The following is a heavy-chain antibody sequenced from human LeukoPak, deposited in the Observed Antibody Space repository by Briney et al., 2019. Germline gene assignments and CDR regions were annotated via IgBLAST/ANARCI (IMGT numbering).Heavy chain of an antibody. Sequence: SQTLSLTCAISGDSVSSNSAAWNWIRQSPSRGLEWLGRTYYRSKWYNDYAVSVKSRITINPDTSKNQFPLQLNSVTPEDTAVYYCARDRYDYIWGSYRRSGAFDIWVQGTMVTVSS. J-gene: IGHJ3*02. CDR2: TYYRSKWYN. CDR3: ARDRYDYIWGSYRRSGAFDI. D-gene: IGHD3-16*02. V-gene: IGHV6-1*01. CDR1: GDSVSSNSAA.